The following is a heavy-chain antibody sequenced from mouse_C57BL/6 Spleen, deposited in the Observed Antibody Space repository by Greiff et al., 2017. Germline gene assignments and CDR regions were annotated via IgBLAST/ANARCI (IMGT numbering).Heavy chain of an antibody. V-gene: IGHV3-6*01. CDR1: GYSITSGYY. CDR2: ISYDGSN. CDR3: AKYYYGSSPAWFAY. Sequence: VQLQESGPGLVKPSQSLSLTCSVTGYSITSGYYWNWIRQFPGNKLEWMGYISYDGSNNYNPSLKNRISITRDTSKNQFFLKLNSVTTEDTATYYCAKYYYGSSPAWFAYWGQGTLVTVSA. D-gene: IGHD1-1*01. J-gene: IGHJ3*01.